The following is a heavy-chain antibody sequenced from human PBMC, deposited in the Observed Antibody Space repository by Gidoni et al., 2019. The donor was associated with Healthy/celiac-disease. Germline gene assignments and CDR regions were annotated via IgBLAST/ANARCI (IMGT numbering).Heavy chain of an antibody. CDR2: IIPIFGTA. CDR3: AREERGSISSGYYNWFDP. J-gene: IGHJ5*02. Sequence: QVQLVQSGAEVKKPGSSVKVSCKASGGTFSSYAISWVRQATGQGLEWMGGIIPIFGTANYAQKFQGRVTITADESTSTAYMELSSLRSEDTAVYYCAREERGSISSGYYNWFDPWGQGTLVTVSS. D-gene: IGHD3-22*01. V-gene: IGHV1-69*01. CDR1: GGTFSSYA.